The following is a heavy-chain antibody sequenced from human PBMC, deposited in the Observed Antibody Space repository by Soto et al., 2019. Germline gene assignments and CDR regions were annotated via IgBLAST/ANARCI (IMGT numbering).Heavy chain of an antibody. Sequence: ASVKVSCKASGYTFTSYDINWVRQATGQGLEWMGWMNPNRGNTGYAQKFQGRVTMTRNTSISTAYMELSSLRSEDTAVYYCAKGYCSGGSCYWSWGGEYWGQGTLVTVSS. CDR3: AKGYCSGGSCYWSWGGEY. D-gene: IGHD2-15*01. CDR2: MNPNRGNT. CDR1: GYTFTSYD. J-gene: IGHJ4*02. V-gene: IGHV1-8*01.